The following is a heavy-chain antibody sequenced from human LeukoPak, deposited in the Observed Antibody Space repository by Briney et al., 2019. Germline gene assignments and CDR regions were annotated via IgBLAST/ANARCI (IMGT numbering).Heavy chain of an antibody. V-gene: IGHV3-48*03. D-gene: IGHD2-21*02. CDR3: AREASHCGGDCYDY. Sequence: PGGSLGLSCVASGFTFSTYEMNWVRQAPGKGLEWVSYIISGSGNTKYYADSVKGRFTISRDNAKSSLYLQMNSLRAEDTAIYYCAREASHCGGDCYDYWGQGTLVTVSS. CDR2: IISGSGNTK. J-gene: IGHJ4*02. CDR1: GFTFSTYE.